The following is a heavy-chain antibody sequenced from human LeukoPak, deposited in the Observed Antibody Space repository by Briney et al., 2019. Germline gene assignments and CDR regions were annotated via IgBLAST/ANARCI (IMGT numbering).Heavy chain of an antibody. J-gene: IGHJ4*02. Sequence: PGGSLRLSCTASGFTFSSYWMHWVRQVPGKGLVWVSRIQTDGSSTSYADSVKGRFTISRDNAKNTLYLQMNSLRAEDTAVYFCLRSSAGSYGKFDYWGQGTLVTVSS. CDR1: GFTFSSYW. CDR2: IQTDGSST. D-gene: IGHD1-26*01. CDR3: LRSSAGSYGKFDY. V-gene: IGHV3-74*01.